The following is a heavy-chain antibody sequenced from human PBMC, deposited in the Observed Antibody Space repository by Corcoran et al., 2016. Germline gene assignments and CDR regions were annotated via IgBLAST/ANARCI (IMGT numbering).Heavy chain of an antibody. V-gene: IGHV3-49*05. CDR1: GFTFGDYA. D-gene: IGHD3-22*01. CDR3: TRDPKYYYDSSGYEDI. Sequence: EVQLVESGGGLVKPGRSLRLSCTASGFTFGDYAMSWFRQAPGKGLEGVGFIRSKAYGGTTEYAASVKGRFTISRDDSKSIAYLQMNSLKTEDTAVYYCTRDPKYYYDSSGYEDIWGQGTMVTVSS. CDR2: IRSKAYGGTT. J-gene: IGHJ3*02.